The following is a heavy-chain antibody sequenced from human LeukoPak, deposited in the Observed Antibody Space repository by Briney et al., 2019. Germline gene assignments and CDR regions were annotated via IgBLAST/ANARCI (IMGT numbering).Heavy chain of an antibody. CDR3: AREGDPGSGYNYGNWLDP. J-gene: IGHJ5*02. CDR1: GGSIKTNY. CDR2: GYYRGST. Sequence: PSETLSLTCTASGGSIKTNYWSWIRQPPGKGLEWIGYGYYRGSTNYNPSLKSRVTISVDTSKNQFSLKLNSVTTADTAVYYCAREGDPGSGYNYGNWLDPWGQGTLVTVSS. V-gene: IGHV4-59*01. D-gene: IGHD5-12*01.